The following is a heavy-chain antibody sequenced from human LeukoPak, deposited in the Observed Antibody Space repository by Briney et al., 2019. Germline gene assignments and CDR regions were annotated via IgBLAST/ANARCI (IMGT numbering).Heavy chain of an antibody. Sequence: PSETLSLTCTVSGGSISSYYWSWIRQPPGKGLEWIGYIYTSGSTNYNPSLKSRVTISVDTSKNQFSLKLSSVTAADTAVYYCARHAARGSSPGAYYYMDVWGKGTTVTVSS. CDR3: ARHAARGSSPGAYYYMDV. CDR2: IYTSGST. D-gene: IGHD6-6*01. V-gene: IGHV4-4*09. J-gene: IGHJ6*03. CDR1: GGSISSYY.